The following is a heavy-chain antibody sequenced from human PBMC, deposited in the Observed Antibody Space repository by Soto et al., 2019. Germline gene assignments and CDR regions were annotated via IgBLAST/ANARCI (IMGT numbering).Heavy chain of an antibody. J-gene: IGHJ4*02. V-gene: IGHV4-39*01. CDR2: IYYSGST. D-gene: IGHD6-13*01. CDR1: GGSISSSSYY. Sequence: SETLSLTCTVSGGSISSSSYYWGWIRQPPGKGLEWIGSIYYSGSTYYNPSLKSRFTISVDTTKNQFSLKLSSVTAADTAVYYCARVKGAAAGPSFDYWGQGTLVTISS. CDR3: ARVKGAAAGPSFDY.